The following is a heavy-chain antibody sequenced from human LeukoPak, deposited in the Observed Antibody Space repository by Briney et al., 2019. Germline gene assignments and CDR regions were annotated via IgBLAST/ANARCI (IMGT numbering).Heavy chain of an antibody. D-gene: IGHD3-3*01. CDR2: IRYDGSNK. J-gene: IGHJ4*02. V-gene: IGHV3-30*02. CDR3: AKGLYYDFWSAYDY. Sequence: PGGSLRLSXAASGFTVSSNYMSWVRQAPGKGLEWVAFIRYDGSNKYYADSVKGRFTISRDNSKNTLYLQMNSLRAEDTAVYYCAKGLYYDFWSAYDYWGQGTLVTVSS. CDR1: GFTVSSNY.